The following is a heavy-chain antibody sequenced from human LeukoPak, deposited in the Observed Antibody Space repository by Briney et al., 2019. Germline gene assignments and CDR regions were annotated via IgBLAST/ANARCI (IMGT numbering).Heavy chain of an antibody. Sequence: ASVKVSCKASGYTFTSYGISWVRQAPGQGLEWMGWISPYNGDTNYVQKLQDRVTMTTDTSTSTAYMEVWSLRSDDTAVYYCARDGYYRHFDYWGQGTLVTVSS. CDR3: ARDGYYRHFDY. D-gene: IGHD3-22*01. V-gene: IGHV1-18*01. CDR1: GYTFTSYG. CDR2: ISPYNGDT. J-gene: IGHJ4*02.